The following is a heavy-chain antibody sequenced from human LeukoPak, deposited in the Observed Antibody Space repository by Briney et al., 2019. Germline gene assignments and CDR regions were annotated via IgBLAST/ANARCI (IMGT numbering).Heavy chain of an antibody. J-gene: IGHJ3*02. CDR3: AREAFLEWLSNGDI. CDR2: ISYNGTT. Sequence: SETLSLTCTVSGGSISSYYRGWIRQPPGKGLEWTGYISYNGTTNYNPSLKSRLTISVDTSKNQFSLKLTSVTAADTAVYYCAREAFLEWLSNGDIWGQGTMVTVSS. D-gene: IGHD3-3*02. V-gene: IGHV4-59*12. CDR1: GGSISSYY.